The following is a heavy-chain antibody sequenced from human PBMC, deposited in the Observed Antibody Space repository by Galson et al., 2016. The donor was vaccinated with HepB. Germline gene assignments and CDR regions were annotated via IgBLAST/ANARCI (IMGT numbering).Heavy chain of an antibody. CDR3: ARAYGGGWHPLGY. Sequence: ALRLSWRGGEGKMKSFAMSWVRQAPGKGLEWVSVISASATDTSYADSVKGRFTISRDFPRNTVYLHMNSLRAEDTAIYYCARAYGGGWHPLGYWGQGTLVTVSP. CDR2: ISASATDT. J-gene: IGHJ4*02. V-gene: IGHV3-23*01. D-gene: IGHD6-19*01. CDR1: EGKMKSFA.